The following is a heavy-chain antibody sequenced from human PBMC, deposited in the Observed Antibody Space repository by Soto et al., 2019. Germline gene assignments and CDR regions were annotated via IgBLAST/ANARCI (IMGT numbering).Heavy chain of an antibody. Sequence: PSETLSLTCIVSGGSISSSSYYWGWIHQPPGKGLEWIGSIYYSGRTYYNPSFKSRFTISIDTSKNQFSLKLSSGTATDTAVYDCARQRTTVVAQAYFDHWGQGALVTVS. D-gene: IGHD2-15*01. CDR2: IYYSGRT. V-gene: IGHV4-39*01. J-gene: IGHJ4*02. CDR3: ARQRTTVVAQAYFDH. CDR1: GGSISSSSYY.